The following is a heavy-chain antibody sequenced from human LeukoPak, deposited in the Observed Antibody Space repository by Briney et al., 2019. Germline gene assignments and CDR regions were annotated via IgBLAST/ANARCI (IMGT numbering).Heavy chain of an antibody. CDR2: ISSSSSYI. Sequence: GGSLRLFCAASGFTFSSYSMNWVRQAPGKGLEWVSSISSSSSYIYYADSVKGRFTISRDNSKNTLYLQMNSLRAEDTAVYYCARVGLGEWFFDLWGRGTLVTVSS. D-gene: IGHD1-26*01. V-gene: IGHV3-21*01. CDR1: GFTFSSYS. CDR3: ARVGLGEWFFDL. J-gene: IGHJ2*01.